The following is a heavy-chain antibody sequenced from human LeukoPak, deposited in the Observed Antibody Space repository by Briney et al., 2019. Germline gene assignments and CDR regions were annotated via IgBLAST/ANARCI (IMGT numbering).Heavy chain of an antibody. CDR1: GGSISSGNYY. V-gene: IGHV4-31*03. CDR2: IYYSGST. D-gene: IGHD4-23*01. J-gene: IGHJ4*02. Sequence: SETLSLTCTVSGGSISSGNYYWSWIRQHPGKGLEWIGYIYYSGSTYYNPSLKSRVTISVDTSKNQFSLKLSSVTTADTAVYYCARDYVGSYYFDYWGQGTLVTVSS. CDR3: ARDYVGSYYFDY.